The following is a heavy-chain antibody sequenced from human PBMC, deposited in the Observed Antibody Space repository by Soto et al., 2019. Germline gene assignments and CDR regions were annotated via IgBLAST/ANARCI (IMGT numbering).Heavy chain of an antibody. CDR1: GGTFSRYA. D-gene: IGHD6-19*01. J-gene: IGHJ4*02. V-gene: IGHV1-69*06. Sequence: QVPLVQSGAEVKKPGSSVKVSCKASGGTFSRYAISWVLQAPGQGLEWMGGIIPIFGTANYAQKFQGRVTITADKATSTAYMELSSLRSEDTAVYYCASPHLGSSGWTDWGQGTLVTVAS. CDR2: IIPIFGTA. CDR3: ASPHLGSSGWTD.